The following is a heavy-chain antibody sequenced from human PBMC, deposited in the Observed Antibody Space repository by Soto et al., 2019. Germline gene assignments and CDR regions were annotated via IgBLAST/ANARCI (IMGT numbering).Heavy chain of an antibody. D-gene: IGHD2-2*01. J-gene: IGHJ3*02. V-gene: IGHV1-18*01. Sequence: ASVKVSCKASGYTFTSYGISRVRQAPGQGLEWMGWISAYNGNTNYAQKLQGRVTMTTDTSTSTAYMELRSLRSDDTAVYYCARSAVCSSTSCYAPGAFDIWGQGTMVTVSS. CDR3: ARSAVCSSTSCYAPGAFDI. CDR2: ISAYNGNT. CDR1: GYTFTSYG.